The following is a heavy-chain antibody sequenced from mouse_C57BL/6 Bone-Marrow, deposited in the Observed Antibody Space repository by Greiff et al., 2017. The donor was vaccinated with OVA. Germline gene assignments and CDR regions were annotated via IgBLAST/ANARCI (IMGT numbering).Heavy chain of an antibody. CDR2: INYDGSST. CDR3: ARGSNYPYYFDY. J-gene: IGHJ2*01. D-gene: IGHD2-5*01. V-gene: IGHV5-16*01. CDR1: GFTFSDYY. Sequence: EVKLMESEGGLVQPGSSMKLSCTASGFTFSDYYMAWVRQVPEKGLEWVANINYDGSSTYYLDSLKSRFIISRDNAKNILYLQMSSLKSEDTATYYCARGSNYPYYFDYWGQGTTLTVSS.